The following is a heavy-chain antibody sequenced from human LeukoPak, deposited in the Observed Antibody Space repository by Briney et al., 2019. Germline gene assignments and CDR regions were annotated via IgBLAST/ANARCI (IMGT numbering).Heavy chain of an antibody. CDR1: GGSISSYY. J-gene: IGHJ4*02. Sequence: SETLSPTCTVSGGSISSYYWSWIRQPPGKGLEWIGYIYYSGSTNYNPSLKSRVAISVDTSKNQFSLKLSSVTAADTAVYYCASLDSVATTLDYWGQGTLVTVSS. D-gene: IGHD5-12*01. V-gene: IGHV4-59*01. CDR3: ASLDSVATTLDY. CDR2: IYYSGST.